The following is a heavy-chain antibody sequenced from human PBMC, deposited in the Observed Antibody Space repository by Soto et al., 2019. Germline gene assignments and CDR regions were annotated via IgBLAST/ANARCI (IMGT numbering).Heavy chain of an antibody. D-gene: IGHD3-10*01. V-gene: IGHV1-18*01. CDR3: ARDERGSGSYFGRLSCFDA. J-gene: IGHJ5*02. Sequence: EASVKVSCKASGYTFTSYGISWVRQAPGQGIEWMGWISGYTGNTNYAQKVQGRVTLTTDTSTSTAYMELTSLTPDDTAVYYCARDERGSGSYFGRLSCFDAWGQGTLVTVSS. CDR1: GYTFTSYG. CDR2: ISGYTGNT.